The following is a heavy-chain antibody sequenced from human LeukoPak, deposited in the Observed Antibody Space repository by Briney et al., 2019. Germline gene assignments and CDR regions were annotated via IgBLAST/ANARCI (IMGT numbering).Heavy chain of an antibody. J-gene: IGHJ3*02. Sequence: GASVKVSCKAFGYTFTSNYMHWVRQAPGQGPEWMGVISPSGGSTTYAQKFQGRVTLTRDMSTSTVYMELSSLISEDTAIYHCAGEYSGTQGSAFDIWGPGTMVTVSS. CDR2: ISPSGGST. CDR1: GYTFTSNY. CDR3: AGEYSGTQGSAFDI. D-gene: IGHD1-26*01. V-gene: IGHV1-46*01.